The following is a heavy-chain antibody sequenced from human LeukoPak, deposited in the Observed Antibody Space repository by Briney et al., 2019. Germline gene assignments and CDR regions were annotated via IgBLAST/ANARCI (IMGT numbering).Heavy chain of an antibody. J-gene: IGHJ4*02. V-gene: IGHV3-48*01. CDR2: ITNSGNSK. Sequence: PGGSLRLSCAASEFTFSSYSMNWVRQAPGKGLEWVSYITNSGNSKSYADSVKGRFTISRDNTKNSLYLQMNGLRAEDTAVYYCARDYDTSGSYFDFFDYWGQGTLVTVSS. D-gene: IGHD3-22*01. CDR3: ARDYDTSGSYFDFFDY. CDR1: EFTFSSYS.